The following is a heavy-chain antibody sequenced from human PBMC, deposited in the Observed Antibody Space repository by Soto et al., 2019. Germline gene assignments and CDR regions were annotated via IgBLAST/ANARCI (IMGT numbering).Heavy chain of an antibody. J-gene: IGHJ6*02. CDR1: GITFSSYA. Sequence: GGSLRLSCAASGITFSSYAMYWVRQAPDKRLEWVAVIAYDGSNKYYRDYVRGRFTISRDNSENTLYLQINRLRYEDTAVYYCARGDREDIAVVIGVRPGEYGVDVWGQGTTVTVSS. CDR2: IAYDGSNK. CDR3: ARGDREDIAVVIGVRPGEYGVDV. D-gene: IGHD2-15*01. V-gene: IGHV3-30-3*01.